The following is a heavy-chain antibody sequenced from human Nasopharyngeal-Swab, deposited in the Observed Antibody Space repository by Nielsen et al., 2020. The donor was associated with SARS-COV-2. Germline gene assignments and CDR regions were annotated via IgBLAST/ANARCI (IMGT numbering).Heavy chain of an antibody. J-gene: IGHJ4*02. CDR3: AKDLYAVAGPLFDY. CDR2: ISGSGGST. D-gene: IGHD6-19*01. V-gene: IGHV3-23*01. CDR1: GFTFSSYA. Sequence: GESLKISCVASGFTFSSYAMSWVRQAPGKGLEWVSAISGSGGSTYYADSVKGRFTISRDNSKNTLYLQMNSLRAEDTAVYYCAKDLYAVAGPLFDYWGQGTLVTVSS.